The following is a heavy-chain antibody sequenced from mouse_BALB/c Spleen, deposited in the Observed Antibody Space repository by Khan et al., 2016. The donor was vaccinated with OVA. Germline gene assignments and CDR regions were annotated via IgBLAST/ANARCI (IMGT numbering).Heavy chain of an antibody. Sequence: QVQLKESGPGLVAPSQSLSITCTVSGFSLTDYAVSWIRQPPGKGLEWLGVIWGGGSKYYNSALKSRLSISKDNSKSQVSLKMNSLQTDDTAMYYCAKDPPYYGMDYWGQGTSVTVSS. CDR3: AKDPPYYGMDY. CDR1: GFSLTDYA. V-gene: IGHV2-6-5*01. J-gene: IGHJ4*01. CDR2: IWGGGSK.